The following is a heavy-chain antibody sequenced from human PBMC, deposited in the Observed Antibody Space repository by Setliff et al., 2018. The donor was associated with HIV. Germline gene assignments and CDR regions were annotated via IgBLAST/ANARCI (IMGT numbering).Heavy chain of an antibody. D-gene: IGHD3-3*01. CDR1: GGSISSGGYY. CDR2: INHSGST. V-gene: IGHV4-39*07. CDR3: ARGGPRRITIFGVPQFPYYFDY. Sequence: SETLSLTCTVSGGSISSGGYYWSWIRQPPGKGLEWIGEINHSGSTNYNPSLKSRVTISVDTSKNQFSLKLSSVTAADTAVYYCARGGPRRITIFGVPQFPYYFDYWGQGTLVTVSS. J-gene: IGHJ4*02.